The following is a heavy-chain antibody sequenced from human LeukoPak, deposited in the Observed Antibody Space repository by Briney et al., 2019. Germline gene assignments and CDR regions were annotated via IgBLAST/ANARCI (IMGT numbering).Heavy chain of an antibody. CDR1: GFTFRNYW. D-gene: IGHD3-16*01. CDR3: AREEAPVEGDDAFDF. CDR2: INSDGSIT. V-gene: IGHV3-74*01. Sequence: GGSLRLSCAASGFTFRNYWMHWVRHSPGKGLVWVSRINSDGSITDYADSVRGRFTISRDNAKNTLYIQMNSLRAEDTAIYYCAREEAPVEGDDAFDFWGQGTVVTVSS. J-gene: IGHJ3*01.